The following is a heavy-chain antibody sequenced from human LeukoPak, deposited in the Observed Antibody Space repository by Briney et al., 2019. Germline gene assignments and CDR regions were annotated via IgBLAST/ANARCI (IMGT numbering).Heavy chain of an antibody. J-gene: IGHJ4*02. Sequence: GGSLRLSCAASGLTFKKYLMRWVRQAPGKGLEWVSGVSPSGADILYMGCVKGRFTVSRENRKNTVCVQMNSLRPEDTAVYFCVKEEACGNHRYVEDWGQGTLVTVSS. CDR3: VKEEACGNHRYVED. D-gene: IGHD3-16*02. CDR2: VSPSGADI. CDR1: GLTFKKYL. V-gene: IGHV3-23*01.